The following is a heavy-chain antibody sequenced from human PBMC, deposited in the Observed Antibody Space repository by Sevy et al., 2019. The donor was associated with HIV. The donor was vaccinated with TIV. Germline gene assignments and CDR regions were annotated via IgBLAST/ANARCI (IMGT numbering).Heavy chain of an antibody. CDR3: AREGGYSYAVGTSPDAFDI. CDR2: ISSSGSTI. D-gene: IGHD5-18*01. J-gene: IGHJ3*02. Sequence: GGSLRLSCVASGFTFSSYEMNWVRQAPGKGLEWVSYISSSGSTIYYADSVKGRFTISRDNAKNSLYLQMNSLRAEDTAVYYCAREGGYSYAVGTSPDAFDIWGQGTMVTVSS. V-gene: IGHV3-48*03. CDR1: GFTFSSYE.